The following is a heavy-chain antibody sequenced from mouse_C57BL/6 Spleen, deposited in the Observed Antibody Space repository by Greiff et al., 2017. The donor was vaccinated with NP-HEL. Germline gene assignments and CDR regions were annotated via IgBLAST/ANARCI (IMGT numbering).Heavy chain of an antibody. D-gene: IGHD1-1*01. CDR3: TRDKGNYYGSSYDYFDY. CDR1: GYTFTSYW. Sequence: EVQLQESGTVLARPGASVKMSCKTSGYTFTSYWMHWVKQRPGQGLEWIGAIYPGNSDTSYNQKFKGKAKLTAVTSASTAYMELSSLTNEDSAVYYCTRDKGNYYGSSYDYFDYWGQGTTLTVSS. CDR2: IYPGNSDT. J-gene: IGHJ2*01. V-gene: IGHV1-5*01.